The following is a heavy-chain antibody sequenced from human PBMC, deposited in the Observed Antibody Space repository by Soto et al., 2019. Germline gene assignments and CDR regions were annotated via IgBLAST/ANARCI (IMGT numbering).Heavy chain of an antibody. CDR2: IYHSGST. J-gene: IGHJ6*02. V-gene: IGHV4-38-2*01. CDR3: ARLRGTAMAPRAYYYYGMDV. D-gene: IGHD5-18*01. CDR1: GYSISSGYY. Sequence: LSLTCAVSGYSISSGYYWGWIRQPPGKGLEWIGSIYHSGSTYYNPSLKSRVTISVDTPKNQFSLKLSSVTAADTAVYYCARLRGTAMAPRAYYYYGMDVWGQGTTVTVSS.